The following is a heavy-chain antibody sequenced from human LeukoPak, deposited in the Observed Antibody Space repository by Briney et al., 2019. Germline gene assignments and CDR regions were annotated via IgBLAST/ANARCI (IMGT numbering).Heavy chain of an antibody. CDR3: SKDRETTASGTFDY. V-gene: IGHV3-30*18. CDR2: ISDDGRNK. J-gene: IGHJ4*02. CDR1: GFTFNNYG. Sequence: PGRSLRLSCAASGFTFNNYGMHYVRQAPGQGLEWVAVISDDGRNKKYADPVRGRFTIARADSNNPLYLQMNSLRAEDTGVYYCSKDRETTASGTFDYGGLGTLVTVSS. D-gene: IGHD1-1*01.